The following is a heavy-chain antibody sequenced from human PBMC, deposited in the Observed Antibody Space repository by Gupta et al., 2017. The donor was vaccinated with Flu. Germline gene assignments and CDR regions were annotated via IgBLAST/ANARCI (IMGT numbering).Heavy chain of an antibody. V-gene: IGHV3-11*01. CDR2: ITPSGGTI. CDR1: GFTFPDYY. J-gene: IGHJ3*02. Sequence: QVQLVESGGGLVKPGGSLRLSCAASGFTFPDYYMNWIRQAPGKGLEWVSYITPSGGTIYYADSVKGRFTSARDNAKNSLFLQMNSLRAEDTAVFDCARGSKIGDTYDAVDSGGQGTVVTGSS. CDR3: ARGSKIGDTYDAVDS. D-gene: IGHD3-3*01.